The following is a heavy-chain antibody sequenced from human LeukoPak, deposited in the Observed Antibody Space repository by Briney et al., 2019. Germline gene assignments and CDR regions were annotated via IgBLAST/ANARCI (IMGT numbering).Heavy chain of an antibody. Sequence: AASVKVSCKASGHIFRGTYLHWVRLAPGQGLEWMGWINPNSGGTNYAQKFQGRVTMTRDTSISTAYMELSRLRSDDTAVYYCARLAHRKIAVANDWVYWGQGTLVTVSS. CDR1: GHIFRGTY. V-gene: IGHV1-2*02. J-gene: IGHJ4*02. D-gene: IGHD6-19*01. CDR3: ARLAHRKIAVANDWVY. CDR2: INPNSGGT.